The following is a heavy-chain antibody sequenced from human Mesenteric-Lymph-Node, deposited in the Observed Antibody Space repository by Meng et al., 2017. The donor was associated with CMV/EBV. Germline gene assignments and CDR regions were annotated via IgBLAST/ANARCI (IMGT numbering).Heavy chain of an antibody. V-gene: IGHV4-31*03. CDR3: AREHAADQYYGMDI. CDR1: GGSIASTSYF. J-gene: IGHJ6*02. CDR2: VFHSQTT. D-gene: IGHD2-15*01. Sequence: SETLSLTCTVSGGSIASTSYFWTWIRQFPGKGLEYIGFVFHSQTTYSNPSLSGRVYISLDTSKNQFSLRLRSVTAADTAVYYCAREHAADQYYGMDIWGQGTTVTVSS.